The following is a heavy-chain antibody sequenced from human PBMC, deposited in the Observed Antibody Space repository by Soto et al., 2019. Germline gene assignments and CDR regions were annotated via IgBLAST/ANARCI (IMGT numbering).Heavy chain of an antibody. D-gene: IGHD3-3*01. CDR3: VRGRVVTTPGPNFDS. V-gene: IGHV3-48*01. J-gene: IGHJ4*02. Sequence: EVQLVESGGGLVQPGGSLRLSCAASGFTFSSYSMNWVRQAPGKGLEWVSYISSSSSTIYYADSVKGRFTISRDNAKNSLYLQMNSLRAEDTAVYYCVRGRVVTTPGPNFDSWGQGTLVTVSS. CDR1: GFTFSSYS. CDR2: ISSSSSTI.